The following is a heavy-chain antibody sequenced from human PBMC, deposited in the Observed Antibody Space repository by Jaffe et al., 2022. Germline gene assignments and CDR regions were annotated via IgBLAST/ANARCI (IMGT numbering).Heavy chain of an antibody. V-gene: IGHV3-30*02. CDR1: GFTFSSYG. D-gene: IGHD3-16*02. CDR3: AKVTMITFGGVIVHAFDI. J-gene: IGHJ3*02. Sequence: QVQLVESGGGVVQPGGSLRLSCAASGFTFSSYGMHWVRQAPGKGLEWVAFIRYDGSNKYYADSVKGRFTISRDNSKNTLYLQMNSLRAEDTAVYYCAKVTMITFGGVIVHAFDIWGQGTMVTVSS. CDR2: IRYDGSNK.